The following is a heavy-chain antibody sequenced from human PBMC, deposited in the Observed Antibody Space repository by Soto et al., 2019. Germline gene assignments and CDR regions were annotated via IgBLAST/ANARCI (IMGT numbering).Heavy chain of an antibody. V-gene: IGHV1-69*01. CDR2: IIPIFGTA. CDR3: GTGSTSWVMDV. D-gene: IGHD2-2*01. Sequence: QVQLVQSGAEVKKPGSSVNVSCKASGGTFSSYAISWVRQAPGQGIEWMGGIIPIFGTANYAQKFQGRDTITADESTSTAYMELSSLRSEDTAVYYCGTGSTSWVMDVWGQGTTVTVSS. J-gene: IGHJ6*02. CDR1: GGTFSSYA.